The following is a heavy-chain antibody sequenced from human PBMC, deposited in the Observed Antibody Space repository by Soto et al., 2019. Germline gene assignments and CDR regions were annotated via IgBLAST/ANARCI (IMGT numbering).Heavy chain of an antibody. CDR2: IIPIFGTP. D-gene: IGHD6-13*01. Sequence: QVQLVQSGAEVKKPGSSVKVSCKASGGTFNTYAISWVRQAPGQGLEWMGGIIPIFGTPNYSQTFQDRVTITADESTTTAYMELSSLRSEDTAVYYWATCSPSIAAVGQYYFDYWGQGTLVTVSS. J-gene: IGHJ4*02. CDR1: GGTFNTYA. CDR3: ATCSPSIAAVGQYYFDY. V-gene: IGHV1-69*01.